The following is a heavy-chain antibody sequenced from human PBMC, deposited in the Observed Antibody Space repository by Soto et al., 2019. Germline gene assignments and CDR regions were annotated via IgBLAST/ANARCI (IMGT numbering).Heavy chain of an antibody. J-gene: IGHJ6*02. CDR3: ARAYCSGGSCHDRFYYYYGMDV. CDR1: GGTFSSYA. CDR2: IIPIFGTA. Sequence: SVKVSCKASGGTFSSYAISWVRQAPGRGLEWMGGIIPIFGTANYAQKFQGRVTITADESTSTAYMELSSLRSEDTAVYYCARAYCSGGSCHDRFYYYYGMDVWGQGTTVTVS. V-gene: IGHV1-69*13. D-gene: IGHD2-15*01.